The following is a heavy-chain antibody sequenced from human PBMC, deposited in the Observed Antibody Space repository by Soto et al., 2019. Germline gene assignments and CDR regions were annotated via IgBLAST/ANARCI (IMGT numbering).Heavy chain of an antibody. CDR2: IYPGDSDT. D-gene: IGHD3-9*01. CDR3: ARQGLRYFDWLFVDFDY. J-gene: IGHJ4*02. CDR1: GYSFISYW. V-gene: IGHV5-51*01. Sequence: GESLKISCKGSGYSFISYWIGWVRQMPGKGLEWMGIIYPGDSDTRYSPSFQGQVTISADKSISTAYLQWSSLKASDTAMYYCARQGLRYFDWLFVDFDYWGQGTLVTVSS.